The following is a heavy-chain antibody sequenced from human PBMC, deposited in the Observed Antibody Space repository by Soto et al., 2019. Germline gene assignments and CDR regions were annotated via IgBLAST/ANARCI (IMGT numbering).Heavy chain of an antibody. V-gene: IGHV5-51*01. CDR1: GYTFVNYW. J-gene: IGHJ5*02. CDR2: IYPVESDA. D-gene: IGHD2-15*01. Sequence: GESLKISCQASGYTFVNYWIGWVRQMPGKGLELMGIIYPVESDARYSPSFQGQAIISADKSITTVYLQWSSLRASDTAIYYCVRHGRSGGSSYTGWFDPWGQGTLVTVSS. CDR3: VRHGRSGGSSYTGWFDP.